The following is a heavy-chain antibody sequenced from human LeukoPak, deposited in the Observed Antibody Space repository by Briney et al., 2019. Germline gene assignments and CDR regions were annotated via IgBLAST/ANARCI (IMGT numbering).Heavy chain of an antibody. J-gene: IGHJ6*03. V-gene: IGHV3-23*01. CDR3: AKQPYNYYYLDV. CDR2: IVGGSSKT. Sequence: GGSLRLSCAISGLTFHDYAMTWVRQAPGKGLGWVSTIVGGSSKTYYADSVKGRFTISRDNSNYMLFLHMNNLRAEDTAIYYCAKQPYNYYYLDVWGKGTTVTVSS. CDR1: GLTFHDYA. D-gene: IGHD2-21*01.